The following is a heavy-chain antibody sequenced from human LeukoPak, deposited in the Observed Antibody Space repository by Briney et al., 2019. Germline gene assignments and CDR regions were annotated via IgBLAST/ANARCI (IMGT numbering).Heavy chain of an antibody. CDR1: GCTFTNSG. CDR2: ISAYKGNA. V-gene: IGHV1-18*01. D-gene: IGHD3-22*01. J-gene: IGHJ4*02. CDR3: ARSAYYYDTSAYADDFDS. Sequence: ASVKVSCRASGCTFTNSGINWVRQAPGQGLEWMGWISAYKGNANYAPKLQGRVTLTTDTSTSTAFMELSSLRSDDTAVYYCARSAYYYDTSAYADDFDSWGQGTLVTVSS.